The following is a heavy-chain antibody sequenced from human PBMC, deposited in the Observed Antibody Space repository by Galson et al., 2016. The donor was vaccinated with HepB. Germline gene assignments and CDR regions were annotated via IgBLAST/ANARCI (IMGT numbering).Heavy chain of an antibody. D-gene: IGHD2-8*01. J-gene: IGHJ5*02. Sequence: CAISGDSVSSNSAAWNWIRQSPSRGLEWLGRTYYRSKWYHDYAVSVKSRILINPDTSKNHFSLQLNSVTPEDTAVYYCARTKWGWFDPWGQGTLVTASS. V-gene: IGHV6-1*01. CDR3: ARTKWGWFDP. CDR2: TYYRSKWYH. CDR1: GDSVSSNSAA.